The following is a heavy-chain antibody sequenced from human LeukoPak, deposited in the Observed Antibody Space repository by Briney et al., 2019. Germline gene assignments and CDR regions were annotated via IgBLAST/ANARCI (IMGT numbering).Heavy chain of an antibody. V-gene: IGHV4-4*07. CDR3: ATTMVRGASYYYGMDV. Sequence: PSETLSLTCTVSGASINSYYWSWIRQPAGKGLEWIGRIYTSGSTNYNPSLKSRVTMSVDTSKNQFSLKLSSVTAADTAVYYCATTMVRGASYYYGMDVWGQGTTVTVSS. J-gene: IGHJ6*02. D-gene: IGHD3-10*01. CDR2: IYTSGST. CDR1: GASINSYY.